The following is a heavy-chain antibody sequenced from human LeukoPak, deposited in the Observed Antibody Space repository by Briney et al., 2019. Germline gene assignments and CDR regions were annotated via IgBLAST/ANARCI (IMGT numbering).Heavy chain of an antibody. V-gene: IGHV4-61*01. Sequence: SETLSLTCTVSGDSVSSGSYYWSWIRQPPGKGLEWIAFIYYTGSTNYNPSLKSRVTISVDTSKNQFSLKLSSVTAADTAVYYCARGRGVAAAGRLDYWGQGTLVTVSS. CDR2: IYYTGST. D-gene: IGHD6-13*01. J-gene: IGHJ4*02. CDR3: ARGRGVAAAGRLDY. CDR1: GDSVSSGSYY.